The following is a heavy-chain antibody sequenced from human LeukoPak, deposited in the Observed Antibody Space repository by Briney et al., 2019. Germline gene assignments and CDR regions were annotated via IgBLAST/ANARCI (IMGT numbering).Heavy chain of an antibody. CDR2: ISGSGGST. Sequence: PGGSLRLSCAASGFTFSSYAMSWVRQAPGKGVVWVSAISGSGGSTYYADSVKGRFTISRDNSKNTLYLQMNSLRAEDTAVYYCAKDTLNYYDSSGYYYVEGPFDYWGQGTLVTVSS. D-gene: IGHD3-22*01. CDR1: GFTFSSYA. V-gene: IGHV3-23*01. CDR3: AKDTLNYYDSSGYYYVEGPFDY. J-gene: IGHJ4*02.